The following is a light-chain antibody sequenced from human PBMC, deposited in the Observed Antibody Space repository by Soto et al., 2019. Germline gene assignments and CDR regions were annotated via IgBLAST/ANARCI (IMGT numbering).Light chain of an antibody. V-gene: IGLV2-11*01. J-gene: IGLJ2*01. CDR2: DVN. CDR1: SSDVGRYDY. Sequence: QSVLTQPRSVSGSPRQSVTISCTGTSSDVGRYDYVSWYQHHPGKAPKLLIYDVNKWPSGVPDRFSGSKSGNTASLSISGLQAEDEADYYCCSKAGTSTAVFGGGTKLTVL. CDR3: CSKAGTSTAV.